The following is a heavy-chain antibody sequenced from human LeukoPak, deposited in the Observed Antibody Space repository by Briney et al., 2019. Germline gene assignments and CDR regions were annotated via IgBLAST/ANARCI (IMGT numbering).Heavy chain of an antibody. D-gene: IGHD4-11*01. V-gene: IGHV4-59*01. J-gene: IGHJ6*03. CDR2: VDHTGST. Sequence: SETLSLTCSVSDDSITMYYWTWIRQPPGKGLEWIGYVDHTGSTNFNPSLNGRVSISRDTSKNLFSLRLRSVTAADTAVYFRARGRVSSSTWYSTYYYYFYMDVWGKGTTVTVSS. CDR1: DDSITMYY. CDR3: ARGRVSSSTWYSTYYYYFYMDV.